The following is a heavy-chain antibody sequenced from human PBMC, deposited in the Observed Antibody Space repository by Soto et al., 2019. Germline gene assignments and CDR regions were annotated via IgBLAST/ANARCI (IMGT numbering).Heavy chain of an antibody. J-gene: IGHJ4*02. CDR3: AKDLKVAAGNFDY. CDR2: ISGSGGST. D-gene: IGHD6-13*01. CDR1: GFTFGSYA. V-gene: IGHV3-23*01. Sequence: GGSLRLSCAASGFTFGSYAMSWVRQAPGKGLEWVSAISGSGGSTYYADSVKGRFTISRNNSKNTLYLQMTSLRAEDTAVYYCAKDLKVAAGNFDYWGQGALVTVS.